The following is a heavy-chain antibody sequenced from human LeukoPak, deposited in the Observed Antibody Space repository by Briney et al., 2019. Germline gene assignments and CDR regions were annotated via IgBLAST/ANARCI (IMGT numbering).Heavy chain of an antibody. CDR1: GGCISSSSYY. Sequence: SETLSLTCSVSGGCISSSSYYWGWIRQPPGKGLEWIGSIYYSGSTYYNPSLKSRVTISVDTSKNQFSLKLSSVTAADTAVYYCASQFVLLWFGESSPFDYWGQGTLVTVSS. D-gene: IGHD3-10*01. V-gene: IGHV4-39*01. J-gene: IGHJ4*02. CDR2: IYYSGST. CDR3: ASQFVLLWFGESSPFDY.